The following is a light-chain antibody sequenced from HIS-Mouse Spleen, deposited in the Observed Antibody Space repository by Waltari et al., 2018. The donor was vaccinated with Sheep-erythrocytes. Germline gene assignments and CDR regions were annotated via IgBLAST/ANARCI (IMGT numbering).Light chain of an antibody. Sequence: SYELTQPPSVSVSPGQTASITCSGDQLGDKYACWYQQKPGQSPVLVIYQESKRPTGVPERFSGSNSGNTATLTMSGTQAMEEADYYCQAWDSSIVVFGGGTKLTVL. CDR1: QLGDKY. V-gene: IGLV3-1*01. CDR2: QES. CDR3: QAWDSSIVV. J-gene: IGLJ2*01.